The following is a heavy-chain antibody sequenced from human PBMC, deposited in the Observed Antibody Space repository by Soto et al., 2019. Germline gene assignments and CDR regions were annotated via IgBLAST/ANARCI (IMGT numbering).Heavy chain of an antibody. V-gene: IGHV4-31*03. D-gene: IGHD4-17*01. Sequence: SETLSLTCTVSGGSISSGGYYWSWIRKHPGKGLEWIGYIYYSGSTYYNPSLKSRVTISVDTSKNQFSLKLSSVTAADTAVYYCATLTVTTYHYYYYYMDVWGKGTTVTVSS. CDR1: GGSISSGGYY. J-gene: IGHJ6*03. CDR2: IYYSGST. CDR3: ATLTVTTYHYYYYYMDV.